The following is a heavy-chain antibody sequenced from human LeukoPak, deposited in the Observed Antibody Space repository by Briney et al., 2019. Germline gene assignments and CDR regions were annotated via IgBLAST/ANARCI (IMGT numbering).Heavy chain of an antibody. D-gene: IGHD4-17*01. CDR1: EGTFSSYA. CDR2: IIPIFGTA. J-gene: IGHJ4*02. CDR3: ARDAFYGDYSYFDS. Sequence: SVKVSCKASEGTFSSYAISWVRQAPGQGLEWMGGIIPIFGTANYAQKFQGRVTITADESTSTAYMELSSLTSEDTAVYYCARDAFYGDYSYFDSWGQGTLVTVSS. V-gene: IGHV1-69*13.